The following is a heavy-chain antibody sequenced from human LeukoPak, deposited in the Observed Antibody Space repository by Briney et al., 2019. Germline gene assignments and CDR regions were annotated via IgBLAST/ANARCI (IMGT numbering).Heavy chain of an antibody. Sequence: GGSLRLSCAASGFTFSSYSMNWVRQAPGKGLEWVAVILNDGSQEKYADSVKGRFTISRDNSKNTLFLQMNSLRAEDTAVYYCARDDALGDNALDIWGQGTMVTVSS. CDR3: ARDDALGDNALDI. J-gene: IGHJ3*02. D-gene: IGHD3-16*01. V-gene: IGHV3-33*08. CDR1: GFTFSSYS. CDR2: ILNDGSQE.